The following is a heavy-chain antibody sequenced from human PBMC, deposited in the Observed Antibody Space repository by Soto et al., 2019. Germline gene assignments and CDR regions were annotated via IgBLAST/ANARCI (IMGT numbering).Heavy chain of an antibody. CDR1: GFTFSSYS. Sequence: EVQLVESGGGLVQPGGSLRLSCAASGFTFSSYSMNWVRQAPGKGLEWVSYISSSSSTIYYADSVKGRFTISSDTAKPSLYLQMNSLRDEDTAVYYCARGLYYYDSSGYGGYWGQGTLVTVSS. V-gene: IGHV3-48*02. J-gene: IGHJ4*02. CDR3: ARGLYYYDSSGYGGY. D-gene: IGHD3-22*01. CDR2: ISSSSSTI.